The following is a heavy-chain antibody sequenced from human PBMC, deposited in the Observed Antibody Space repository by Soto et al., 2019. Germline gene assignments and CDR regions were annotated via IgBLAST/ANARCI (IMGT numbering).Heavy chain of an antibody. CDR1: GFKFNKYA. CDR3: AKADGEQWLLPHLEN. D-gene: IGHD6-19*01. Sequence: EVQLLESGGGLVRPGESLRLSCAASGFKFNKYAMSWVRQAPGERREWVSGISCCGGTASYADSVKGRFTIARDDSKNTLYLHMNSLRVEDTAEYYCAKADGEQWLLPHLENWGRGTLVTVS. V-gene: IGHV3-23*01. CDR2: ISCCGGTA. J-gene: IGHJ4*02.